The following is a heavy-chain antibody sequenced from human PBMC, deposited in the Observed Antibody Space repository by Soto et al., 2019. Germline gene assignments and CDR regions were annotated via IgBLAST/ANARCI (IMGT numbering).Heavy chain of an antibody. Sequence: PGGSLRLSCVASGFTFSSYAMSWARQAPGKGLEWVSAISSSGGSTYYADSVKGRFTISRDNSKNTLYLQMNSLRAEDTAVYYCAKFSYDSSGYLFDYWGQGTLVTVSS. CDR2: ISSSGGST. CDR1: GFTFSSYA. V-gene: IGHV3-23*01. J-gene: IGHJ4*02. D-gene: IGHD3-22*01. CDR3: AKFSYDSSGYLFDY.